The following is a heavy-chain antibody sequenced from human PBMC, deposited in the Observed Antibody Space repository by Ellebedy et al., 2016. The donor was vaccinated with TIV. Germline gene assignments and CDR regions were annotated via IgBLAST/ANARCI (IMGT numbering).Heavy chain of an antibody. CDR1: GFTFSSYA. V-gene: IGHV3-30-3*01. Sequence: GGSLRLSCAASGFTFSSYAMHWVRQAPGKGLEWVAVISYDGSNKYYADSVKGRFTISRDNSKNTLYLQMNSLRAEDTAVYYCARDPIRIVVVTAFDYWGQGTLVTVSS. J-gene: IGHJ4*02. D-gene: IGHD2-21*02. CDR2: ISYDGSNK. CDR3: ARDPIRIVVVTAFDY.